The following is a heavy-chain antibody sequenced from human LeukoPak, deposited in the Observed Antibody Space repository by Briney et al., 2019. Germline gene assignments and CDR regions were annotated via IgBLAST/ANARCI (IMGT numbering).Heavy chain of an antibody. V-gene: IGHV1-18*01. CDR1: GYTFTSYG. CDR2: ISAYNGNT. Sequence: GASVKVSCKASGYTFTSYGISWVRQAPGQGLEWMGWISAYNGNTNYAQKLQGRVTITADESTSTAYMELSSLRSEDTAVYYCARVSGSNDALDIWGQGTMVTVSS. CDR3: ARVSGSNDALDI. D-gene: IGHD1-26*01. J-gene: IGHJ3*02.